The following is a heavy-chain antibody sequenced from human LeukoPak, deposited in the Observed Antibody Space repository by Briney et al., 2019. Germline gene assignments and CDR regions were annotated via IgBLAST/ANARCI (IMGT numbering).Heavy chain of an antibody. CDR2: ISTSGGDA. V-gene: IGHV3-23*01. CDR3: AKGGSYAPLDI. Sequence: GGSLRLSCTASGFTFSDSAMTWVRQAPGKGLEWVSAISTSGGDAIYTDSVKDRFTISRDNPKNTLYLQMNSLRAEDTAIYCCAKGGSYAPLDIWGQGTLVTVSS. J-gene: IGHJ4*02. CDR1: GFTFSDSA. D-gene: IGHD1-26*01.